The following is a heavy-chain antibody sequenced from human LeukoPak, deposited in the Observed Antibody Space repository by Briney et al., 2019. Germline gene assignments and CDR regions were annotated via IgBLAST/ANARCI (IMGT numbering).Heavy chain of an antibody. V-gene: IGHV3-23*01. CDR3: AKDPGYSSGWYPMYYYYYMDV. Sequence: GGSLRLSCAASGFTFSSYGMSWVRQAPGKGLEWVSAVSGSGGSTYYADSVKGRFTISRDNSKNTLYLQMNSLRAEDTAVYYCAKDPGYSSGWYPMYYYYYMDVWGKGTTVTISS. J-gene: IGHJ6*03. CDR1: GFTFSSYG. CDR2: VSGSGGST. D-gene: IGHD6-19*01.